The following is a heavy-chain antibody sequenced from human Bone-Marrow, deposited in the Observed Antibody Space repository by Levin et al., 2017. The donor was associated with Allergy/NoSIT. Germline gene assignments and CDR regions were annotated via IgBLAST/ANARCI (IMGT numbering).Heavy chain of an antibody. Sequence: GGSLRLSCAASGFTFSSYAMHWVRQAPGKGLEWVAVISYDGSNKYYADSVKGRFTISRDNSKNTLYLQMNSLRAEDTAVYYCARDHGSGWHSYYYYYYGMDVWGQGTTVTVSS. D-gene: IGHD6-19*01. CDR3: ARDHGSGWHSYYYYYYGMDV. CDR2: ISYDGSNK. J-gene: IGHJ6*02. V-gene: IGHV3-30*04. CDR1: GFTFSSYA.